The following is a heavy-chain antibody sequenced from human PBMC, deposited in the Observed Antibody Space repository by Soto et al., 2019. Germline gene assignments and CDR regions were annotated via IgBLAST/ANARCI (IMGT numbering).Heavy chain of an antibody. J-gene: IGHJ4*02. D-gene: IGHD3-16*02. V-gene: IGHV4-4*07. CDR2: IHDTGRT. CDR3: ARESVSGTYRFDS. CDR1: GDSLSTYY. Sequence: QVQLQELGPGLVRPSETLSLTCTVSGDSLSTYYWSWIRQPAGERLEWIGRIHDTGRTNYNPSLKSRVTMSVDTSKSQFSLRVNSVTAADTAVYYCARESVSGTYRFDSWGQGPLVTVAS.